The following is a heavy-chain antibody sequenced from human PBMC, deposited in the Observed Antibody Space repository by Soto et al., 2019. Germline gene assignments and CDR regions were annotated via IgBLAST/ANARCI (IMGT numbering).Heavy chain of an antibody. V-gene: IGHV5-51*01. D-gene: IGHD6-13*01. Sequence: PGESLKISCKGSGYSFTSYWIGWVRQVPGKGLEWMGIIYPGDSDTRYSPSFQGQVTISADKSISTAYLQWSSLKASDTAMYYCARHGDSSSWYLGWFDPSGQGTLVTVSS. CDR3: ARHGDSSSWYLGWFDP. J-gene: IGHJ5*02. CDR2: IYPGDSDT. CDR1: GYSFTSYW.